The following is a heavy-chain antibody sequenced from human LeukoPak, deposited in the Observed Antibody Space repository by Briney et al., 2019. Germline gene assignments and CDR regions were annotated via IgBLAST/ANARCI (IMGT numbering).Heavy chain of an antibody. CDR3: ARSRLSPLLWPGDFDY. CDR2: IWYDGSNK. J-gene: IGHJ4*02. V-gene: IGHV3-33*01. Sequence: GGSLRLSCAASGFTFSSYGMPWVRQAPGKGLEWVAVIWYDGSNKYYADSVKGRFTISRDNSKNTLYLQMNSLRAEDTAVYYCARSRLSPLLWPGDFDYWGQGTLVTVSS. D-gene: IGHD3-10*01. CDR1: GFTFSSYG.